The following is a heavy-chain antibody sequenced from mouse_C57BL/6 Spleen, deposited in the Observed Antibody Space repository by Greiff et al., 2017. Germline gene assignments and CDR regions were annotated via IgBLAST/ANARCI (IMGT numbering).Heavy chain of an antibody. CDR1: GYTFTDYE. CDR3: TRSDSLDY. J-gene: IGHJ2*01. Sequence: QVQLKESGAELVRPGASVTLSCKASGYTFTDYEMHWVKQTPVPGLEWIGAIDPETGGTAYNQKFKGKAILTADKSSSTAYMELRSLTSEDSAVYYCTRSDSLDYWGQGTTLTVSS. D-gene: IGHD2-12*01. V-gene: IGHV1-15*01. CDR2: IDPETGGT.